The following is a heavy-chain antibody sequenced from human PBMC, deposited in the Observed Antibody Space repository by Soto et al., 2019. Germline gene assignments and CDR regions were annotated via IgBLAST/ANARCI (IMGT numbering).Heavy chain of an antibody. J-gene: IGHJ4*02. CDR3: AREIIAEAGTFDY. CDR1: GFALTYYN. Sequence: GGSLRLSCAASGFALTYYNMKWVRQAPGKGLEWVSYISSSSSTIYYAYSVKGRFTISRDNAKNSLYLQMNSLRAEDTAVYYCAREIIAEAGTFDYWGQGTLVTVSS. V-gene: IGHV3-48*01. CDR2: ISSSSSTI. D-gene: IGHD6-19*01.